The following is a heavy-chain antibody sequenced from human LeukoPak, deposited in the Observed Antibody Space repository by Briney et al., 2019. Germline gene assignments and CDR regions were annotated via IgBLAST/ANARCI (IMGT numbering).Heavy chain of an antibody. J-gene: IGHJ4*02. Sequence: GASVKVSCKASGGSGGSFSNHGINWVRQAPGQGLEWMGWISAYNGNTNYAQKLQGRVTMTTDTSTSTAYMELRSLRSDDTAVYYCARDHLTIPIWGQGTLVTVSS. CDR2: ISAYNGNT. V-gene: IGHV1-18*01. D-gene: IGHD3-10*01. CDR3: ARDHLTIPI. CDR1: GGSGGSFSNHG.